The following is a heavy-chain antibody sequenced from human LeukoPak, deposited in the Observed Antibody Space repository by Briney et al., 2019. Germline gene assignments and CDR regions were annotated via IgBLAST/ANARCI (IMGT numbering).Heavy chain of an antibody. CDR2: RYYSGAS. CDR3: ARALSGSRAVFDS. V-gene: IGHV4-59*08. J-gene: IGHJ4*02. Sequence: SETLSLTCAVSTGSISGYYWSWIRQPPGKGLEWIGFRYYSGASNYNPSLRGRVTISVDRSKSQVSLKMTSVTAADTAVYYCARALSGSRAVFDSWGQGTLVSVSS. D-gene: IGHD1-26*01. CDR1: TGSISGYY.